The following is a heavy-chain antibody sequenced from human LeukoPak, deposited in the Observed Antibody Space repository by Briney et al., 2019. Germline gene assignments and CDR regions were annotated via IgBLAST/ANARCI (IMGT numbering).Heavy chain of an antibody. D-gene: IGHD4-17*01. V-gene: IGHV3-23*01. CDR2: ISGSGSTT. CDR3: AKGSPTVSGGAFDI. J-gene: IGHJ3*02. CDR1: GFTFSTYA. Sequence: PGGSLRLSCAASGFTFSTYAMSWVRQAPGKGLEWVSAISGSGSTTYYTDSVKGRFTISRDNSKNTLYLQMNSLRAEDTALYYCAKGSPTVSGGAFDIWGQGTMVTVSS.